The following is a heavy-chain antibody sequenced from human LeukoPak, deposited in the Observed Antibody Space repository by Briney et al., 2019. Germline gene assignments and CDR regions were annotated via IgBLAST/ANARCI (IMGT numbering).Heavy chain of an antibody. D-gene: IGHD2-2*01. J-gene: IGHJ4*02. Sequence: SETLSLTCTVSGGSISSYYWSWIRQPPGKGLEWIGYSYYSGSTSYSPSLKSRVTISVDTSKNQFSLKLSSVTAADTAVYYCARGGPPSHAPDTVVVPAAIPDYWGQGTLVTVSS. CDR1: GGSISSYY. CDR2: SYYSGST. V-gene: IGHV4-59*12. CDR3: ARGGPPSHAPDTVVVPAAIPDY.